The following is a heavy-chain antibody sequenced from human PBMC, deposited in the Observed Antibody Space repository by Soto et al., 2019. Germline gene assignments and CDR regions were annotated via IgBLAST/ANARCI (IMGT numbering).Heavy chain of an antibody. J-gene: IGHJ6*03. CDR2: IYPGDSDT. D-gene: IGHD5-12*01. Sequence: GESLKISCKGSGYSFTSYWIGWVRQMPGKGLEWMGIIYPGDSDTRYSPSFQGQVTISADKSISTAYLQWSSLKASDTAMYYCARHVSVEWLRLNHYYYYYMDVWGKGTTVTVSS. CDR3: ARHVSVEWLRLNHYYYYYMDV. V-gene: IGHV5-51*01. CDR1: GYSFTSYW.